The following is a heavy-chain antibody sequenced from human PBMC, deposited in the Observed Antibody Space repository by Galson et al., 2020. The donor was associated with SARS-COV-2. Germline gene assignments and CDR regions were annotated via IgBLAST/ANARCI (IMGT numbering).Heavy chain of an antibody. D-gene: IGHD5-18*01. CDR3: ARGAMGDAFDI. J-gene: IGHJ3*02. CDR1: GYSISSGYY. V-gene: IGHV4-38-2*02. Sequence: SQTLSLTCTVSGYSISSGYYWGWIRQPPGKGLEWIGRIYHSGSTYYNPSLKSRVTISVDTSKNQFSLKMSSVTAADTAVYYCARGAMGDAFDIWGQGTMVTGSS. CDR2: IYHSGST.